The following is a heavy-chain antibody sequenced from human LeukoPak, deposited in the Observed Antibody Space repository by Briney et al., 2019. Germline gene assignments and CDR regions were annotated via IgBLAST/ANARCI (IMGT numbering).Heavy chain of an antibody. CDR3: AKTGFMAVVTAAFDI. J-gene: IGHJ3*02. D-gene: IGHD4-23*01. V-gene: IGHV3-43*01. CDR2: ISWDGGST. CDR1: GFTFDDYT. Sequence: GGSLRLSCAASGFTFDDYTMHWVRQAPGKGLEWVCLISWDGGSTYYADSVKGRFTISRDNSKNSLYLQMNSLRTEDTALYYCAKTGFMAVVTAAFDIWGQGTMVTVSS.